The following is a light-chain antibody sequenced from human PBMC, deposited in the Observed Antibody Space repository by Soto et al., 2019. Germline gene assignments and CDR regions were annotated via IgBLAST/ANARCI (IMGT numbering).Light chain of an antibody. J-gene: IGKJ1*01. CDR1: QSVSNN. Sequence: EIVMTQSPATLSVSPGERATLSCRASQSVSNNLAWYQKKPGQAPRLLIYGASTRASGIPTRFSGSGSGTVFTRTISSLPSEDFAVYYCQQYNNWWTFGQGTKVEIK. CDR2: GAS. V-gene: IGKV3-15*01. CDR3: QQYNNWWT.